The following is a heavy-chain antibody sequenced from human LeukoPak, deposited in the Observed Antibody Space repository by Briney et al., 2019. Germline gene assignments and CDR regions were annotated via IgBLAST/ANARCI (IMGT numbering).Heavy chain of an antibody. Sequence: SEAPSLTCAVHGGSLSGYYWKRIRQAPGKGPEWSGEINHSGSTNYNPSLKSRVTISVDTSKNQFSLKLSSVTDADTAVYYCARMNYSNYGDAFDIWGQGTMVTVSS. V-gene: IGHV4-34*01. CDR1: GGSLSGYY. D-gene: IGHD4-11*01. CDR3: ARMNYSNYGDAFDI. CDR2: INHSGST. J-gene: IGHJ3*02.